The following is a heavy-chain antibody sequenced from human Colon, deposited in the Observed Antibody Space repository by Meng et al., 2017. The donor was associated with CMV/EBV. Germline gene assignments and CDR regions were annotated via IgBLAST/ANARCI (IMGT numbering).Heavy chain of an antibody. CDR3: ALRLRNSDGMDV. D-gene: IGHD3-16*01. J-gene: IGHJ6*02. V-gene: IGHV3-74*01. CDR2: ISNDGRTT. CDR1: GITLSSYW. Sequence: GGSLRLSCGGSGITLSSYWIHWVRQAPGKGLVWVSRISNDGRTTFYADSVKGRFTISRDNAKNTVYLSMSSLRAEDTAVYYCALRLRNSDGMDVWGQGTTVTVSS.